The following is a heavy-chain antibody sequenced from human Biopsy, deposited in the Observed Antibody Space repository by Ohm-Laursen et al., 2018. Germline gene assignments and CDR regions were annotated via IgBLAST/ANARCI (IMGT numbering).Heavy chain of an antibody. CDR1: GYTLNELS. CDR3: AADINVWNVNY. Sequence: ASVKVSCKVSGYTLNELSMHWVRQVPGKGLEWMGGFAPENGKTVYAQNFQARVSLTEDTSTDTAYMELRSLRSEDKAVYYCAADINVWNVNYWGQGTQVTVSS. D-gene: IGHD1-1*01. V-gene: IGHV1-24*01. J-gene: IGHJ4*02. CDR2: FAPENGKT.